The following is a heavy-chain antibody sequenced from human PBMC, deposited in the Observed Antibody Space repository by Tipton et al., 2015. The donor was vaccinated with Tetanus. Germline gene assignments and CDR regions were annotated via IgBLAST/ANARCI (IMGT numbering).Heavy chain of an antibody. CDR2: ITPIFGTT. CDR3: AGAPNRISRAYDY. V-gene: IGHV1-69*01. Sequence: APGQGLEWVGGITPIFGTTNSAPKFQGRVTITADESTNTAYMELSSLRSEDTAVYYCAGAPNRISRAYDYWGQGTQITVSS. D-gene: IGHD1-14*01. J-gene: IGHJ4*02.